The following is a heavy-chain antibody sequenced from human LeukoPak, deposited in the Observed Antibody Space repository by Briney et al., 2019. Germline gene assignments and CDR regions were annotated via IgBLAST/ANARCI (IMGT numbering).Heavy chain of an antibody. CDR2: IYHTGNT. Sequence: PSETLSLTCAVSGDSISSSNWWSWVRQPPGKGLEWIGEIYHTGNTNYNPSLKSRVTISVDTSKNQFPLKLSSVTAADTAVYFCASGNSYVWDYWGQGTLVTVSS. CDR3: ASGNSYVWDY. CDR1: GDSISSSNW. D-gene: IGHD1-26*01. J-gene: IGHJ4*02. V-gene: IGHV4-4*02.